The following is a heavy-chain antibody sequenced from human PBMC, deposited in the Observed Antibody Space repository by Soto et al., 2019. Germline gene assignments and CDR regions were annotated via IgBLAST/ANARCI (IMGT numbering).Heavy chain of an antibody. Sequence: ASVKVSCKASGYTFTSYDINWVRQATGQGREWMGWMNPNSGNTGYAQKFQGRGTMTRNTSISTAYMELSSLRSEDTAVYYCARVQDYDILTGYYPSGHIDYWGQGTLVTVSS. CDR3: ARVQDYDILTGYYPSGHIDY. CDR2: MNPNSGNT. D-gene: IGHD3-9*01. V-gene: IGHV1-8*01. CDR1: GYTFTSYD. J-gene: IGHJ4*02.